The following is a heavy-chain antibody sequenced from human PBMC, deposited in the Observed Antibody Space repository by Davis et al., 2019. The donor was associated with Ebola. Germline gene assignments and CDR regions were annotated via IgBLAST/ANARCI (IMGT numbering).Heavy chain of an antibody. CDR3: VRHVRGYD. D-gene: IGHD5-12*01. V-gene: IGHV4-59*08. CDR1: GGSISGFF. J-gene: IGHJ4*02. CDR2: IHGSGRT. Sequence: MPSETLSLTCTVSGGSISGFFWSWIRQSPGEGLEWIGYIHGSGRTSYNPSFKSRATISLDMSKNQFSLKVGSVTAADTAVYYCVRHVRGYDWGQGIPVTVSS.